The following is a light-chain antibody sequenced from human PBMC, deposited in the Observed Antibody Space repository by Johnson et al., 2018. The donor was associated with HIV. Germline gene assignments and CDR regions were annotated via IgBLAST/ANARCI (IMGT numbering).Light chain of an antibody. CDR1: SSNIGNNY. V-gene: IGLV1-51*02. CDR3: GTWDSSLSGV. CDR2: ENN. Sequence: VLTQPPSVSAAPGQKVTISCSGSSSNIGNNYVSWYQQLPGTAPKLLIYENNKRPSGIPDRFSGSKSGTSATLGITGLQTGDEADYYCGTWDSSLSGVFGTGTKVTVL. J-gene: IGLJ1*01.